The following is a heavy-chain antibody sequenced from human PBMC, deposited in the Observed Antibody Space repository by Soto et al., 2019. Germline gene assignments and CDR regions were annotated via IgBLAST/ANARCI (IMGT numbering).Heavy chain of an antibody. J-gene: IGHJ4*02. Sequence: GGSLRLSCVASGFTFSSYALNWVRQAPGRGLEWVSAISGSGGTTYYADSVKGRFTISRDNSKNTLFLQMNSLRAEDAAIYYCAKSSKVISTSFDYWGQGSLVTVSS. CDR3: AKSSKVISTSFDY. CDR2: ISGSGGTT. D-gene: IGHD3-22*01. CDR1: GFTFSSYA. V-gene: IGHV3-23*01.